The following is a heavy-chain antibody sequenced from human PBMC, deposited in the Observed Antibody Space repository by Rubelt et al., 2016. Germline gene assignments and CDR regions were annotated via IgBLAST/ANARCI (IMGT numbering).Heavy chain of an antibody. CDR3: ARLSRSISRAAADY. D-gene: IGHD6-13*01. Sequence: GPGLVKPSETLSLTCTVSGGSISSSSYYWVWIRQPPGKGLEWIGSIYYSGSAYYNPSLKSRVTISVDTSKNQFSLKLSSVTAADTAVYYCARLSRSISRAAADYWGQGTLVTVSS. CDR1: GGSISSSSYY. CDR2: IYYSGSA. V-gene: IGHV4-39*01. J-gene: IGHJ4*02.